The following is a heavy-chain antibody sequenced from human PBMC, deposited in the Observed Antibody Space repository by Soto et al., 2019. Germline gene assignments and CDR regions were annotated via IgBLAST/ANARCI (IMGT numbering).Heavy chain of an antibody. CDR1: GFTFSSYG. CDR2: ISCNGSNK. J-gene: IGHJ4*02. D-gene: IGHD6-13*01. V-gene: IGHV3-30*03. CDR3: ARAIYSSPDY. Sequence: PGGSLRLSCAASGFTFSSYGMHWVRQAPGKGLEWVAVISCNGSNKYYADSVKGRFTISRDNSKNTLYLQMNSLRAEDTAVYYCARAIYSSPDYWGQGTLVTVSS.